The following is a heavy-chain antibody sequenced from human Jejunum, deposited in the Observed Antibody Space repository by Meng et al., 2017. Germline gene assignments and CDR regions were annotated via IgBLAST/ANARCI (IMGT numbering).Heavy chain of an antibody. V-gene: IGHV4-39*07. CDR2: ISYSGTT. D-gene: IGHD6-19*01. Sequence: SETLSLTCTVSGGSMSSRSYYWGWIRQSPGKGLEWIGSISYSGTTYYNPSLKSRVTISVDTSKNQFSLKLSSVTAADTAIYYCARDLSDDSSGWYPSQTETWGQGTLVTVSS. J-gene: IGHJ5*02. CDR3: ARDLSDDSSGWYPSQTET. CDR1: GGSMSSRSYY.